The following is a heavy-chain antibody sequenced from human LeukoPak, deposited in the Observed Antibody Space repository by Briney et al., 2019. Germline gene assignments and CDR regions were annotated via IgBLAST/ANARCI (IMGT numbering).Heavy chain of an antibody. CDR3: ARWARYCSSGSCYSWFDP. J-gene: IGHJ5*02. CDR1: GFTFRSYW. V-gene: IGHV3-7*01. CDR2: MKLDGSEE. D-gene: IGHD2-15*01. Sequence: GGSLRLSCAASGFTFRSYWMSWVRQAPGKGLEWVANMKLDGSEEYYVDSVKGRLTIASDNAKNSLYLQMNSLRVDDTAVYYCARWARYCSSGSCYSWFDPWGRGTLVTVSS.